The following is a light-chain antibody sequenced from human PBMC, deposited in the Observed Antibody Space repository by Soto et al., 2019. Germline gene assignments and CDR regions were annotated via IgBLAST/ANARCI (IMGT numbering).Light chain of an antibody. CDR3: QQRSNWPPLVA. CDR1: QSVSSY. Sequence: EIVLTQSPATPSLSPGERATLSCRASQSVSSYLAWYQQKPGQAPRLLIYDASNRATGIPARFSGSGSGTDFTLTISSLEPEDFAVYYCQQRSNWPPLVAFGGGTKVEIK. CDR2: DAS. V-gene: IGKV3-11*01. J-gene: IGKJ4*01.